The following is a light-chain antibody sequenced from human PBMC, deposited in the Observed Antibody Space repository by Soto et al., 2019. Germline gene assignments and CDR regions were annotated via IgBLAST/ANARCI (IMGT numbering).Light chain of an antibody. CDR2: GAS. Sequence: EIVLTQSPGTLSLSPGATATLSCRASQSVSRNYLAWFQQKPGQAPRLLIHGASSRAAGTPDRFSGSGSGTDFTLTISRLEPEDFAVYYCHHYGDSPIYTFGPGTKVIS. CDR1: QSVSRNY. J-gene: IGKJ3*01. CDR3: HHYGDSPIYT. V-gene: IGKV3-20*01.